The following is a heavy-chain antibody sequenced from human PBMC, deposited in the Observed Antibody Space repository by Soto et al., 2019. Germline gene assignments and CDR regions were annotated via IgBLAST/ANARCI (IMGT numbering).Heavy chain of an antibody. V-gene: IGHV1-69*01. CDR3: ARDSSRSIAAAGTAH. D-gene: IGHD6-13*01. CDR1: GGTFSSYA. CDR2: IIPIFGTA. J-gene: IGHJ4*02. Sequence: QVQLVQSGAEVKKPGASVKVSCKASGGTFSSYAISWVRQAPGHGLEWMGGIIPIFGTANYAQKFQGRVTITADESTSRAYMELSSLRSEDTAVYYCARDSSRSIAAAGTAHWGQGTLVTVSS.